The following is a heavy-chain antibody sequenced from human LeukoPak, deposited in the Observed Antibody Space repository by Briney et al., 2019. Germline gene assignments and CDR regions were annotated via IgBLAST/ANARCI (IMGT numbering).Heavy chain of an antibody. Sequence: SETLSLTCAVYGGSFSGYYWSWIRQPPGKGLEWIGAINHSGSTNYNPSLKSRVTISVDTSKNQFSLKLSSVTAADTAVYYCARRGRPGIAAAGTLGYWGQGTLVTVSS. J-gene: IGHJ4*02. CDR3: ARRGRPGIAAAGTLGY. D-gene: IGHD6-13*01. CDR1: GGSFSGYY. V-gene: IGHV4-34*01. CDR2: INHSGST.